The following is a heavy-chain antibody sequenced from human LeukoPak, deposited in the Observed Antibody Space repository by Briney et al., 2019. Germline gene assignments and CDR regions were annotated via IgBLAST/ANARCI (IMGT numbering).Heavy chain of an antibody. D-gene: IGHD4-23*01. V-gene: IGHV1-2*02. CDR2: INPNSGET. J-gene: IGHJ5*01. Sequence: GASVKVSCKASGYTFTGAYMHWVRQAPGQGLEWVGWINPNSGETKFAPKFQGRVTMTRDTSLSTAFMDLGGLRSDDTAVYYCARVLFNSGYDSLGQGSVVTVSS. CDR3: ARVLFNSGYDS. CDR1: GYTFTGAY.